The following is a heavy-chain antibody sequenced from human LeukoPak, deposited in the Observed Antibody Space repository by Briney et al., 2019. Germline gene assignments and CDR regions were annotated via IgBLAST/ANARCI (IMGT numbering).Heavy chain of an antibody. V-gene: IGHV3-23*01. CDR1: GITFINYS. Sequence: QPGGSLRLSCAASGITFINYSMTWVRQAPGKGLEWISAITGSGTFTDYADSVKGRFTISRDNSKNTLYLQINSLRAEDTAVYYCAKRSAESSGYFDYWGQGTLVTVSS. CDR2: ITGSGTFT. D-gene: IGHD6-19*01. CDR3: AKRSAESSGYFDY. J-gene: IGHJ4*02.